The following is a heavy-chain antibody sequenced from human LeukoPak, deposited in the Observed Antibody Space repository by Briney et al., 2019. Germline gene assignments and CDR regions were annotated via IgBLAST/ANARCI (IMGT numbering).Heavy chain of an antibody. CDR1: AFSLNAYN. D-gene: IGHD1-26*01. CDR3: VRDRGTYRPIDY. Sequence: PGGSLRLSCAASAFSLNAYNMNWVRQAPGKGLEWVPSISYTGTYIYYADSVKGRFTISRDNAQNSLYPQMNSLRAEDTAIYYCVRDRGTYRPIDYWGQGTLVTVSS. V-gene: IGHV3-21*04. J-gene: IGHJ4*02. CDR2: ISYTGTYI.